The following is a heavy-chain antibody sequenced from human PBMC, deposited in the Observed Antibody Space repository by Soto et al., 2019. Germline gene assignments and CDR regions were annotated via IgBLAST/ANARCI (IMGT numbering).Heavy chain of an antibody. J-gene: IGHJ5*02. D-gene: IGHD6-13*01. CDR3: ARHGLAAAAGTSSWFDP. V-gene: IGHV5-10-1*01. CDR1: GYSFTSYW. Sequence: LKISCKGSGYSFTSYWISWVCQMAGEGLEWMGRIDPSDSYTNYSPSFQGHVTISADKSISTAYLQWSSLKASDTAMYYCARHGLAAAAGTSSWFDPWGQGTLVTVS. CDR2: IDPSDSYT.